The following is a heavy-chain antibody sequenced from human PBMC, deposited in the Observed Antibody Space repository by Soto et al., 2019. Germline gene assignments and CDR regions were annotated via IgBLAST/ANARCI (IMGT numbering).Heavy chain of an antibody. CDR1: GGSFSGYY. J-gene: IGHJ4*02. D-gene: IGHD3-10*01. V-gene: IGHV4-34*01. Sequence: TSETLSLTCAVYGGSFSGYYWSWIRQPPGKGLEWIGEINHSGSTNYNPSLKSRVTISVDTSKNQFSLKLSSVTAADTAVYYCARGFYYYGSGSYYSARYFDYWGQGTLVTVSS. CDR3: ARGFYYYGSGSYYSARYFDY. CDR2: INHSGST.